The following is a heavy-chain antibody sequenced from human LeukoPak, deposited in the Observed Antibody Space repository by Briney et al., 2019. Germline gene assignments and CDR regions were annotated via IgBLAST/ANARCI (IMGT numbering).Heavy chain of an antibody. J-gene: IGHJ5*02. CDR3: ARLVAAAGNNWFDP. Sequence: SETLSLTCAVYGGSFSGYYWSWIRQPPGKGLEWIGEINHSGSTNYNPSLKSRVTISVDTSKNQFSLKLNSLTAADTAVYYCARLVAAAGNNWFDPWGQGTLVTVSS. V-gene: IGHV4-34*01. D-gene: IGHD6-13*01. CDR2: INHSGST. CDR1: GGSFSGYY.